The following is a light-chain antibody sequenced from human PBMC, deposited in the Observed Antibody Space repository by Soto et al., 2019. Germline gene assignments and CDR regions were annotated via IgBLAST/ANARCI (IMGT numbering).Light chain of an antibody. CDR2: DAS. J-gene: IGKJ1*01. CDR3: QQYGSSSWT. CDR1: QSVSSY. V-gene: IGKV3-11*01. Sequence: EIVLTQSPATLSLSPGERATLSCRASQSVSSYLAWYQQKPGQAPRLLIYDASNRATGIPARFSGSGSGTDFTLTISSLEPEDSAVYYCQQYGSSSWTFGQGTKV.